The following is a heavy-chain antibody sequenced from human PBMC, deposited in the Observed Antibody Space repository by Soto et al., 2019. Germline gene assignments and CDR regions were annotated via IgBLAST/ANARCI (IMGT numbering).Heavy chain of an antibody. CDR3: EDGIRGTVPVSALLLNRTSDL. Sequence: QGKGLEWVAVISYDGSNKYYADSVKGRFTISRDNSKNTLYLPMNSLRAEETFVFHSEDGIRGTVPVSALLLNRTSDL. CDR2: ISYDGSNK. V-gene: IGHV3-33*05. J-gene: IGHJ2*01. D-gene: IGHD1-1*01.